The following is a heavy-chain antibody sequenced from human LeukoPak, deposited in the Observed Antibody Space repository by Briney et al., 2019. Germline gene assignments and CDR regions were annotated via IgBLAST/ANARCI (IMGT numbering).Heavy chain of an antibody. V-gene: IGHV3-7*01. Sequence: GGSLRLSCAASGFTFSSYWMGWVRQAPGKGLEWVANTKQDGSEKYYVDSVKGRFTISRDNSKNSLSLQMNSLTAEDTAIYYCAIATTGRGAFGSWGQGTLVSVSS. D-gene: IGHD1-1*01. CDR1: GFTFSSYW. J-gene: IGHJ4*02. CDR2: TKQDGSEK. CDR3: AIATTGRGAFGS.